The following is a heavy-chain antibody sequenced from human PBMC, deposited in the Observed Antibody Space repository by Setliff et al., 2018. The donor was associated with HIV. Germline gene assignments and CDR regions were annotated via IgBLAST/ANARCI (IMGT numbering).Heavy chain of an antibody. D-gene: IGHD3-16*02. V-gene: IGHV1-3*01. Sequence: ASVKVSCKASGYVFSSYAMHWVRQAPGQRLEWMGWINAGNGNTKYSQKFQGRLTITRDTSASTAYMELSSLRSEDTAVYYCAREGYDYVWGSYRSYYMDVWGKGTTVTVSS. CDR3: AREGYDYVWGSYRSYYMDV. CDR1: GYVFSSYA. J-gene: IGHJ6*03. CDR2: INAGNGNT.